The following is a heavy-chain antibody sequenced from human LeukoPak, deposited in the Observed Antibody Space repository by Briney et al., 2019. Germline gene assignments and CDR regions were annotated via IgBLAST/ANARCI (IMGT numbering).Heavy chain of an antibody. CDR2: IYYSGST. J-gene: IGHJ3*02. Sequence: SETLSLTCTVSGGSISSSSYYWGWIRQPPGKGLEWIGSIYYSGSTYYNPSLKSRVTISVDTSKNQFSLKLSSVTAADTAVYYCARDQYGGSLDAFDIWGQGTMVTVSS. CDR1: GGSISSSSYY. V-gene: IGHV4-39*07. CDR3: ARDQYGGSLDAFDI. D-gene: IGHD4-23*01.